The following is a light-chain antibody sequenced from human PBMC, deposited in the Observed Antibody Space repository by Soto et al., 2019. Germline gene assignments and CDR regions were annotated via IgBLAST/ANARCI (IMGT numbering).Light chain of an antibody. J-gene: IGKJ4*01. CDR3: QQRSDWPLT. CDR2: GAS. V-gene: IGKV3D-20*02. CDR1: QSVSSSY. Sequence: IVLPQSPGTLSLSPGERATLSCRASQSVSSSYLAWYQQKPGQAPRLLIYGASTRATGIPARFSGSGSGTEFTLTISSLQSEDFAVYYCQQRSDWPLTFGGGTKVAIK.